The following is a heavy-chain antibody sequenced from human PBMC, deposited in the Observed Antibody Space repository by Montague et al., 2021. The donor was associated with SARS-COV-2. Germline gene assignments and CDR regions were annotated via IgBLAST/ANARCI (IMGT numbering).Heavy chain of an antibody. J-gene: IGHJ5*02. CDR3: AREGLHNWFDP. CDR2: IYYRGST. V-gene: IGHV4-59*01. CDR1: NGSINSYY. Sequence: SETLSLTCTASNGSINSYYWSWVRQPPGKRLEWIGYIYYRGSTNXNPSLESRVTMSIDTSKNQFSLKLRSVTAADTAVYFCAREGLHNWFDPWGQGTLVIVSS.